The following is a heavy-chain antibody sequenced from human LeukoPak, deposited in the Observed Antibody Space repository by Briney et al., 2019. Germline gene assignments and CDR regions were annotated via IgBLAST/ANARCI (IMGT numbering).Heavy chain of an antibody. D-gene: IGHD4/OR15-4a*01. J-gene: IGHJ4*02. Sequence: GSLRLSWAASGFTFFNYWMSWVRQAPGKGLEWVANIDLEGSQRFYVDSLKGRFTISRDNANNLVYLQMNSLRAEDTAVYYCARDVDYANPRHDYWGQGTLVTVSS. V-gene: IGHV3-7*01. CDR2: IDLEGSQR. CDR3: ARDVDYANPRHDY. CDR1: GFTFFNYW.